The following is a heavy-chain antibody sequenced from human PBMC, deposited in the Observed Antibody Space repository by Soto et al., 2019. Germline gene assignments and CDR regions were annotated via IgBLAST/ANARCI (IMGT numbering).Heavy chain of an antibody. CDR3: ARGREYSDSYSPFDY. J-gene: IGHJ4*02. Sequence: AAVKVSCKASGYTFIGYCMHWVRQAPGQGLEWMGIINPSGGSTSYAQKFQGRVTMTRDTSTSTVYMELSSLRSEDTAVYYCARGREYSDSYSPFDYWGQGTLVTVSS. CDR1: GYTFIGYC. CDR2: INPSGGST. D-gene: IGHD5-18*01. V-gene: IGHV1-46*03.